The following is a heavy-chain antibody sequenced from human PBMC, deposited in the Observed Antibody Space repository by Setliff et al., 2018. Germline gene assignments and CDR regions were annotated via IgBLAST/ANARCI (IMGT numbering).Heavy chain of an antibody. J-gene: IGHJ5*02. CDR1: GGSISSYY. Sequence: SETLSLTCTVSGGSISSYYWSWIRQPPGKGLEWIGYIYYSGSTNYNPSLKSRVTISVDTSKNQFSLKLSSVTAADTAVYYCARSGYDSSGYYHWGQGTLVTVSS. D-gene: IGHD3-22*01. V-gene: IGHV4-59*01. CDR2: IYYSGST. CDR3: ARSGYDSSGYYH.